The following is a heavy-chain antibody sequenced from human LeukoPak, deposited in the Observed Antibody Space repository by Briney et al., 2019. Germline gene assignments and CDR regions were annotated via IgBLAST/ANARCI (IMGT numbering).Heavy chain of an antibody. Sequence: SQTLSLTFAISGDSVSSNSAAWSWIRQSPSRGLEWLGRTYYRSKWYNDYAVSVKSRITINPDTSKNQFSLQLNSVTPEDTAVYYCATSSSSWYFRFDPWGQGTLVTVSS. CDR1: GDSVSSNSAA. CDR3: ATSSSSWYFRFDP. J-gene: IGHJ5*02. V-gene: IGHV6-1*01. CDR2: TYYRSKWYN. D-gene: IGHD6-13*01.